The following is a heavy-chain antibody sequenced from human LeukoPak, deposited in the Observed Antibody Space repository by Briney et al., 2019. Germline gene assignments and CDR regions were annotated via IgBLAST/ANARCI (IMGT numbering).Heavy chain of an antibody. CDR1: GFTFSSYS. J-gene: IGHJ4*02. V-gene: IGHV3-48*01. CDR3: ARELLLYPSGY. D-gene: IGHD3-22*01. CDR2: ISSSSSTI. Sequence: GGSLRLSCAASGFTFSSYSMNWVRQAPGKGLEWVSYISSSSSTIYYADSVKGRFTISRDNAKISLYLQMNSLRAEDTAVYYCARELLLYPSGYWGQGTLVTVSS.